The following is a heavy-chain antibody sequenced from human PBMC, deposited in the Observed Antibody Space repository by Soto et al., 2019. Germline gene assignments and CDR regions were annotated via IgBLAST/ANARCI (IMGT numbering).Heavy chain of an antibody. CDR1: GGSISSGGYY. CDR3: ARSVFP. J-gene: IGHJ5*02. V-gene: IGHV4-31*03. Sequence: QVQLQESGPGLVKPSQTLSLTCTVSGGSISSGGYYWTWIRQHPGKGLEWTGHIYYSGSTYYNPSLKSRVTMTVATAKNQCSLKLSAVTAAHTTVYYCARSVFPWGQGPLVTVSS. CDR2: IYYSGST.